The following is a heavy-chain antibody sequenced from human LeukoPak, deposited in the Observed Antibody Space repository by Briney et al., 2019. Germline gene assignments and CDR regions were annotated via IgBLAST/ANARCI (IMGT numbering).Heavy chain of an antibody. D-gene: IGHD3-16*01. J-gene: IGHJ6*03. Sequence: SETLSLTCTVSGGSISGYYWSWIRQSPGKGLEWIGYIYYSGSTNYNPSLKSRVTMSVDTSKNQFSLKLSSVTAADTAVYYCARGGGDYYMDVWDKGTTVTVSS. CDR1: GGSISGYY. CDR3: ARGGGDYYMDV. CDR2: IYYSGST. V-gene: IGHV4-59*12.